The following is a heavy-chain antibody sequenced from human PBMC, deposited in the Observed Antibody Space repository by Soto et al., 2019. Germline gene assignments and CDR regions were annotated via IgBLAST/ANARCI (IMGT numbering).Heavy chain of an antibody. V-gene: IGHV3-30*18. J-gene: IGHJ4*02. CDR1: GFTFSSYG. CDR2: ISYDGSNK. Sequence: GGSLRLSCAASGFTFSSYGMHWVRQAPGKGLEWVAVISYDGSNKYYADSVKGRFTISRDNSKNTLYLQMNSLRAEDTAVYYCAKDASSWSRSYYFDYWGQGTLVTVSS. CDR3: AKDASSWSRSYYFDY. D-gene: IGHD6-13*01.